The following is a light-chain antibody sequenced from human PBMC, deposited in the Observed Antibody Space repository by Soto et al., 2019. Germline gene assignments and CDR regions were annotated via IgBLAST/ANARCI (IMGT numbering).Light chain of an antibody. CDR2: EVV. CDR3: KSYAGSNNYV. V-gene: IGLV2-8*01. CDR1: KNDIGVYDF. J-gene: IGLJ1*01. Sequence: LTQPPSASVSPGQSVTISCTGTKNDIGVYDFVSWYQHHPGKAPRLIIYEVVQRPSGVPDRFSGSKSGNTASLTVSGLQAADEADYFCKSYAGSNNYVFGSGTKVTVL.